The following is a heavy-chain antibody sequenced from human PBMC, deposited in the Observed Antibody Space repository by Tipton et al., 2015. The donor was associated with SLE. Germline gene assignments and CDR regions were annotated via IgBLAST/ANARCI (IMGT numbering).Heavy chain of an antibody. Sequence: QLVQSGPEAKKPGASVKVSCKASGYTFTNYGINWVRQAPGQGFEWMGWISGYNGDANYAQEFQGRVTMTSDTSTSTAYMELRSLGSDDPAVYHCARAEGVASGWNTGEYFHYGGEGCLVTVSA. V-gene: IGHV1-18*01. CDR2: ISGYNGDA. D-gene: IGHD1/OR15-1a*01. J-gene: IGHJ1*01. CDR3: ARAEGVASGWNTGEYFHY. CDR1: GYTFTNYG.